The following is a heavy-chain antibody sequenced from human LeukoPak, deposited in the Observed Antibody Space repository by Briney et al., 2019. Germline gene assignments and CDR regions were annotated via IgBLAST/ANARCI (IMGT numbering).Heavy chain of an antibody. V-gene: IGHV3-11*04. D-gene: IGHD6-19*01. Sequence: PGGSLRLSCAASGFTFSDYYMSWIRQAPGRGLEWVSYISNSGTTRYYADSVKGRFTISRDNAKNSLYLQMNRLRAEDTAVYYCARDQTGITVAATGWFDPWGQGTLVTVSS. J-gene: IGHJ5*02. CDR2: ISNSGTTR. CDR3: ARDQTGITVAATGWFDP. CDR1: GFTFSDYY.